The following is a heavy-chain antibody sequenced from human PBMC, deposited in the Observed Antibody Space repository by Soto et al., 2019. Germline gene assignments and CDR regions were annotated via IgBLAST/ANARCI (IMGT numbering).Heavy chain of an antibody. CDR2: ISSSSSTI. D-gene: IGHD6-6*01. CDR3: ARPEYSSSSYGMDV. CDR1: GFTFSSYS. J-gene: IGHJ6*02. V-gene: IGHV3-48*02. Sequence: EVQLVESGGGLVQLGGSLRLSCAASGFTFSSYSMNWVRQAPGKGLEWVSYISSSSSTIYYADSVKGRFTISRDNAKNSLNLQMNSLRDEDTAVYYCARPEYSSSSYGMDVWGQGTTVTVSS.